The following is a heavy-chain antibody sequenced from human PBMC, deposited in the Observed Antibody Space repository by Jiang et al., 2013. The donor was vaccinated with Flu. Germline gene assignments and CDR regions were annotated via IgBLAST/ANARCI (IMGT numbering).Heavy chain of an antibody. CDR2: IIPIFGTA. D-gene: IGHD3-3*01. CDR3: ARSRWDFWSVPVRPLDAFDI. V-gene: IGHV1-69*01. Sequence: GAEVKKPGSSVKVSCKASGGTFSSYAISWVRQAPGQGLEWMGGIIPIFGTANYAQKFQGRVTITADESTSTAYMELSSLRSEDTAVYYCARSRWDFWSVPVRPLDAFDIWGQGTMVTVSS. CDR1: GGTFSSYA. J-gene: IGHJ3*02.